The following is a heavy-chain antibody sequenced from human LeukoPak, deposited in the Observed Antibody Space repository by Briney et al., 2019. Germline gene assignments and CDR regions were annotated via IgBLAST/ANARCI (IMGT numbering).Heavy chain of an antibody. CDR2: ITSGGTM. V-gene: IGHV3-11*01. Sequence: PGGSLRFSCAASGFNFNDYYVSWIRQPPGKGLEWVSYITSGGTMYYADSVEGRFTISRDNARNSLFLEMNNLRAEDTAVYFCARVGPPNMQASGHLDSGGQGVLVTVSA. CDR1: GFNFNDYY. CDR3: ARVGPPNMQASGHLDS. D-gene: IGHD2-2*01. J-gene: IGHJ4*02.